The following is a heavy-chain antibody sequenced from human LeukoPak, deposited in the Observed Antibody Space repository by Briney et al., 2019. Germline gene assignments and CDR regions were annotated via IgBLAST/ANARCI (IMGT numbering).Heavy chain of an antibody. CDR2: ISSTSDYM. CDR1: GFTFSYYT. CDR3: ARYFDL. Sequence: GGSLRLSCAASGFTFSYYTMHWVRQAPGKGLKWVSSISSTSDYMYYADSVKGRFTISRDNAKNSLYLQMNSLRAEDTAVYYCARYFDLWGRGTLVTVSS. V-gene: IGHV3-21*01. J-gene: IGHJ2*01.